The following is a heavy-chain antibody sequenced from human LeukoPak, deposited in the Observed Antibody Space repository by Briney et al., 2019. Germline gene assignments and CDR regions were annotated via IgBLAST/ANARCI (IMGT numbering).Heavy chain of an antibody. J-gene: IGHJ6*02. CDR3: ARVKVSSYYCYVMDV. D-gene: IGHD6-6*01. V-gene: IGHV4-59*08. CDR1: GGSISSYY. CDR2: SGNT. Sequence: PSETLSLTCTVSGGSISSYYWSWIRQPPGKGLEWIGYSGNTNYNPSLKSRVTISVDTSKNQFSLKVSAVTAADTAVYYCARVKVSSYYCYVMDVWGQGTTVTVSS.